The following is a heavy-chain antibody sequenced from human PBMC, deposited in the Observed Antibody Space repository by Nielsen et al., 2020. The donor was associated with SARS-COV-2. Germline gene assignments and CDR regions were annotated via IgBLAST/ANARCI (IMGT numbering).Heavy chain of an antibody. D-gene: IGHD6-19*01. CDR2: INAGNGNT. J-gene: IGHJ4*02. V-gene: IGHV1-3*01. Sequence: ASVKVSCKASGYTFTSYAMHWVRQAPGQRLDWMGWINAGNGNTKYSQKFQGRVTITRDTSASTAYMELSSLRSEDTAVYYCAKDRGSSGWYFDYWGQGTLVTVSS. CDR3: AKDRGSSGWYFDY. CDR1: GYTFTSYA.